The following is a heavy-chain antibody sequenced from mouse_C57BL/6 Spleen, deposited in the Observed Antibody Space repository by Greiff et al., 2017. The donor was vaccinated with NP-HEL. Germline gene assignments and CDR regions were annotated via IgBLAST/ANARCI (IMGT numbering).Heavy chain of an antibody. V-gene: IGHV1-53*01. CDR2: INPSNGGT. CDR1: GYTFTSYW. D-gene: IGHD1-1*01. Sequence: VKLQQPGTELVKPGASVKLSCKASGYTFTSYWMHWVKQRPGQGLEWIGNINPSNGGTNYNEKFKSKATLTVDKSSSTAYMQLSSLTSEDSAVYYCARDYYYGSIWFAYWGQGTLVTVSA. CDR3: ARDYYYGSIWFAY. J-gene: IGHJ3*01.